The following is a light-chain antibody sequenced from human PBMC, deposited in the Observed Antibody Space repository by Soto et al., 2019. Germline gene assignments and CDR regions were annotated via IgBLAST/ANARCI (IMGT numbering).Light chain of an antibody. V-gene: IGLV2-11*01. CDR1: SSDVGGYIF. CDR2: DVS. J-gene: IGLJ2*01. CDR3: CSYAGSSTYVV. Sequence: QSALTQPRSVSGSPGQSVTISCTGTSSDVGGYIFVSWYQQHPGRAPKLMIYDVSKRPSGVPDRFSGSKSGNTASLTIPGLQAEDEAHYYCCSYAGSSTYVVFGGGTKLTVL.